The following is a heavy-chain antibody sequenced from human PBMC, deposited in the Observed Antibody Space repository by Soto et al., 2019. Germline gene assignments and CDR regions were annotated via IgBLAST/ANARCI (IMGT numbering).Heavy chain of an antibody. D-gene: IGHD2-2*01. V-gene: IGHV4-31*02. Sequence: SETLSLTCTVSGFSISSGGYYWSWICQHPGKGLEWIGYIYYSGSTYYNPSLKSRVTISVDTSKNQFSLKLSSVTAAGTAVYYCARRSFVVAPAAMRTYYYYYMDVWGKGTTVTVSS. CDR1: GFSISSGGYY. CDR3: ARRSFVVAPAAMRTYYYYYMDV. CDR2: IYYSGST. J-gene: IGHJ6*03.